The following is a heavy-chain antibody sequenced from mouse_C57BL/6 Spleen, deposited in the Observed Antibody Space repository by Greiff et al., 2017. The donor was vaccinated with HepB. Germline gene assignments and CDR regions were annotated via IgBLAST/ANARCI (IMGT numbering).Heavy chain of an antibody. CDR2: ISYDGSN. Sequence: EVQLQQSGPGLVKPSQSLSLTCSVTGYSITSGYYWNWIRQFPGNKLEWMGYISYDGSNNYNPSLKNRIPITRDTSKNQFFLKLNSVTTEDTATYYCASWAMDYWGQGTSVTVSS. CDR3: ASWAMDY. V-gene: IGHV3-6*01. J-gene: IGHJ4*01. CDR1: GYSITSGYY.